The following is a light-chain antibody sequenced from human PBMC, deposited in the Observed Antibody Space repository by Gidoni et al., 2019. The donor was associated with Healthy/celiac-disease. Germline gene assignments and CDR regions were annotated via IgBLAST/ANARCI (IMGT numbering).Light chain of an antibody. CDR1: QSISSY. J-gene: IGKJ2*01. CDR3: QQSYSTPRT. CDR2: AAS. Sequence: IQMTQSTSSLSASVGDRVTITCRASQSISSYLYWYQQKPGKAPKLLIYAASSLQSGVPSRFSGSGSGTDFTLTISSLQPEDFATYYCQQSYSTPRTFGQGTKLEIK. V-gene: IGKV1-39*01.